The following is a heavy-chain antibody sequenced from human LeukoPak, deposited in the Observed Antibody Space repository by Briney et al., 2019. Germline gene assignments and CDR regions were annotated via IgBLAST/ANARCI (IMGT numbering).Heavy chain of an antibody. J-gene: IGHJ4*02. V-gene: IGHV3-23*01. CDR3: AKRGIVIRGILVIGYHQEAYHYDY. CDR1: GLPFSNYA. CDR2: ISGSGGST. D-gene: IGHD3-10*01. Sequence: GGSLRLSCAASGLPFSNYAMTWVRQAPGKGLEWVSAISGSGGSTYYADSVKGRFTISRDNSKNTLYLQMTSLRAEDTAVYFCAKRGIVIRGILVIGYHQEAYHYDYWGQGVLVTVSS.